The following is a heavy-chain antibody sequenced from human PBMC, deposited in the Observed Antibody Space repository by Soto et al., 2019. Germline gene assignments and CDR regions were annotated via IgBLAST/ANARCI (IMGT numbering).Heavy chain of an antibody. D-gene: IGHD2-21*02. V-gene: IGHV3-66*01. Sequence: GESLKISCAASGFTVSSNYMSWVRQAPGKGLEWVSVIYSGGSTYYADSVKGRFTISRDNSKNTLYLQMNSLRAEDTAVYYCARSAYCGGDCYHDAFDIWGQGTMVTVSS. CDR2: IYSGGST. J-gene: IGHJ3*02. CDR3: ARSAYCGGDCYHDAFDI. CDR1: GFTVSSNY.